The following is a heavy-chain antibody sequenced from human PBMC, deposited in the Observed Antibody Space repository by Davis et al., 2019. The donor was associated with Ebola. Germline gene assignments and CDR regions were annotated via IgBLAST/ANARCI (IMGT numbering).Heavy chain of an antibody. Sequence: GESLKISCAASGFTFSSYSMNWVRQAPGKGLEWVSYISSSSSTIYYADSVKGRFTISRDNAKNSLYLQMNSLRDEDTAVYYCARGDQEILRGYCTNGVCYRGYYYYGMDVWGQGTTVTVSS. V-gene: IGHV3-48*02. CDR1: GFTFSSYS. CDR3: ARGDQEILRGYCTNGVCYRGYYYYGMDV. D-gene: IGHD2-8*01. J-gene: IGHJ6*02. CDR2: ISSSSSTI.